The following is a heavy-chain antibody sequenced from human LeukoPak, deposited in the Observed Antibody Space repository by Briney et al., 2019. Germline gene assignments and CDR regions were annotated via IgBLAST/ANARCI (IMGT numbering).Heavy chain of an antibody. J-gene: IGHJ4*02. CDR2: IYYSGST. CDR3: ARHRYSSGWYGEDY. D-gene: IGHD6-19*01. V-gene: IGHV4-39*01. Sequence: SETLALTCTVSGGSISSSSYYWGWIRQPPGKGLEWIGSIYYSGSTYYNPSLKSRVTISVDTSKNQFSLKLSSVTAADTAVYHCARHRYSSGWYGEDYWGQGTLVTVSS. CDR1: GGSISSSSYY.